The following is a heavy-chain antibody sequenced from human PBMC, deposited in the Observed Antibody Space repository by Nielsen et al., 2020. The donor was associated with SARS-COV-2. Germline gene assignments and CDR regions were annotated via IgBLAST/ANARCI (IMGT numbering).Heavy chain of an antibody. V-gene: IGHV3-23*01. CDR1: GFTFSSYA. D-gene: IGHD3-22*01. CDR2: ISGSGGST. Sequence: GESLKISCAASGFTFSSYAMSWVRQAPGKGLEWVSAISGSGGSTYYADSVKGRFTISRDNAKNSLYLQMNSLRAEDTAVYYCASQFPYDSSGYTWGQGTLVTVPS. J-gene: IGHJ5*02. CDR3: ASQFPYDSSGYT.